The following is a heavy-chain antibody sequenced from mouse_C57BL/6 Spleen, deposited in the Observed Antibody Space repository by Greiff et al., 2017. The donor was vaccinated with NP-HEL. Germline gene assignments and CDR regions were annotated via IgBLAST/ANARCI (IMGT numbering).Heavy chain of an antibody. CDR2: IYPGDGDT. J-gene: IGHJ4*01. Sequence: VQLQQSGAELVKPGASVKISCKASGYAFSSYWMNWVKQRPGKGLEWIGQIYPGDGDTNYNGKFKGKATLTADKSSSTAYMQLSSLTSEDSAVYFCARYEGNYPYYSAMDYWGQGTSVTVSS. CDR3: ARYEGNYPYYSAMDY. CDR1: GYAFSSYW. V-gene: IGHV1-80*01. D-gene: IGHD2-1*01.